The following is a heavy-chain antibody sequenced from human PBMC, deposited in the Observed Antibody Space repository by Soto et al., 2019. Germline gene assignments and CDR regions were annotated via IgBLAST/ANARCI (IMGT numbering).Heavy chain of an antibody. CDR2: ITSSGSNT. Sequence: EVQLLESGGDLVQRGGSLRLSCAASGFTFSGYGMSWVRQAPGKWLEWVSSITSSGSNTYYVDSVKGRFTISRDNSKTTLYLQMNSLTVEDTSVYYCAKEQGRVAAALDYWGQGTLVTVSS. V-gene: IGHV3-23*01. CDR3: AKEQGRVAAALDY. J-gene: IGHJ4*02. CDR1: GFTFSGYG. D-gene: IGHD6-13*01.